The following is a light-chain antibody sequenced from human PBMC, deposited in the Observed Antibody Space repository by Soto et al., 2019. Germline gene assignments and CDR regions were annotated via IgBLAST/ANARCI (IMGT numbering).Light chain of an antibody. CDR3: CSYAGSVV. Sequence: QSVLTQPRSVSGSPGQSVTISCTGTSSDVGGYNYVSWYQQHPGKAPKLMIYDVSKRPSGVPDRFSGSKSGNTASLTISGLQAEEEADYYGCSYAGSVVFGGGTKRTVL. J-gene: IGLJ2*01. V-gene: IGLV2-11*01. CDR2: DVS. CDR1: SSDVGGYNY.